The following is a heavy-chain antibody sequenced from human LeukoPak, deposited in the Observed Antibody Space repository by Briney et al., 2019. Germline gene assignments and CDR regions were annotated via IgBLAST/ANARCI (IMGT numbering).Heavy chain of an antibody. CDR1: GGSFSGYY. J-gene: IGHJ4*02. CDR2: INHSGST. Sequence: PSETLSLTCAVYGGSFSGYYWSWIRQPPGKGLEWTGEINHSGSTNYNPSLKSRVTISVDTSKNQFSLKLSSVTAADTAVYYCARGLEWLALRFLEWSPTYYFDYWGQGTLVTVSS. D-gene: IGHD3-3*01. CDR3: ARGLEWLALRFLEWSPTYYFDY. V-gene: IGHV4-34*01.